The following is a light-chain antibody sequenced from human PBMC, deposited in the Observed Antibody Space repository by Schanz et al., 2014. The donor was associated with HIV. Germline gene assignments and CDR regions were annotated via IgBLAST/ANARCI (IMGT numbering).Light chain of an antibody. J-gene: IGLJ7*01. Sequence: QSVLTQPPSVSGALGQRVTISCTGSRSNIGAGYDVHWYQQLPGTAPKLLIYGNTNRPSGVPDRFSGSKSGTSVSLAITGLQAEDEADYYCQSYDSSLSGSVFGGGTQLTVL. CDR1: RSNIGAGYD. V-gene: IGLV1-40*01. CDR2: GNT. CDR3: QSYDSSLSGSV.